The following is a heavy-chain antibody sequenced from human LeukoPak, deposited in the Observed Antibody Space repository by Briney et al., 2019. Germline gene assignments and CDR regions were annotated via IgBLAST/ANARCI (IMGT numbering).Heavy chain of an antibody. CDR2: IIPILGIA. D-gene: IGHD3-3*01. CDR1: GGTFSSYA. V-gene: IGHV1-69*04. J-gene: IGHJ4*02. Sequence: SVKVSCKASGGTFSSYAISWVRQAPGQGLEWMGRIIPILGIANYAQKFQGRATITADKSTSTAYMELSSLRSEDTAVYYCARDHDPDFIDYWGQGTLVTVSS. CDR3: ARDHDPDFIDY.